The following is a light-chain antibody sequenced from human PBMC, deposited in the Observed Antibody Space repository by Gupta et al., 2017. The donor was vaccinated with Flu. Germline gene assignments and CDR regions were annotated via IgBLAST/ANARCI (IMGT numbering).Light chain of an antibody. V-gene: IGLV2-14*04. CDR3: SSYTSSSTLV. J-gene: IGLJ2*01. Sequence: SITISCTGTSSDIGSYNYVSWYQQHPGQAPKLLIYGVTKRPAGVASRFSASKSGDTASLTISGLQAEDEADYYCSSYTSSSTLVFGGGTKLTVL. CDR2: GVT. CDR1: SSDIGSYNY.